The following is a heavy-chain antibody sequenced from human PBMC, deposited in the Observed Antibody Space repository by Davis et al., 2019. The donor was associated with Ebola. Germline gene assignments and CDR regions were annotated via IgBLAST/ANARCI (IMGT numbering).Heavy chain of an antibody. D-gene: IGHD3-9*01. Sequence: SETLSLTCTVSGGSISSYYWSWIRQPPGKGLEWIGYIYYSGSTNYNPSLKSRVTISVDTSKNQFSLKLSSVTAADTAVYYCAGDLTRHYYYGMDVWGKGTTVTVSS. CDR1: GGSISSYY. CDR3: AGDLTRHYYYGMDV. V-gene: IGHV4-59*01. J-gene: IGHJ6*04. CDR2: IYYSGST.